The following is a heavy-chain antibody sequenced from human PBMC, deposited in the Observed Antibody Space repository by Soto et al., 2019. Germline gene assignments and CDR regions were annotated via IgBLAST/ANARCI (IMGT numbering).Heavy chain of an antibody. CDR2: IYRNGNT. CDR1: GFTVNSNY. CDR3: ARDQVGALDV. J-gene: IGHJ6*04. V-gene: IGHV3-66*01. Sequence: GGSLRLSCAASGFTVNSNYMSWVRQAPGKGLEWVSVIYRNGNTYYADSVRGRFASSRDISKTTLFLQMNSLKAEDTAVYYCARDQVGALDVWGKGTTVTVSS. D-gene: IGHD1-26*01.